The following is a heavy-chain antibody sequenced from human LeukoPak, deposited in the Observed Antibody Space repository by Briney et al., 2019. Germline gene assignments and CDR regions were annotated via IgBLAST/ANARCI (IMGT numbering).Heavy chain of an antibody. CDR1: GFTFSSYA. CDR3: ARPVVAATTADTFDI. Sequence: GGSLRLSCAASGFTFSSYAMSWVRQAPGKGLEWVSAISGSGGSTYYADSVKGRFTISRDNAKNSLYLQMDSLRAEDTAVYYCARPVVAATTADTFDIWGQGTMVTVSS. J-gene: IGHJ3*02. CDR2: ISGSGGST. D-gene: IGHD2-15*01. V-gene: IGHV3-23*01.